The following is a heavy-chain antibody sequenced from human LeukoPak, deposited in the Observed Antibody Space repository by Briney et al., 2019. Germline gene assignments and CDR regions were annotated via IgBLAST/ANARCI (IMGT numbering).Heavy chain of an antibody. CDR3: ARDRLGDSADGRFSH. V-gene: IGHV3-30-3*01. CDR2: ISFDGSNK. Sequence: GGSLRLSCAASGFTFSTYAMHWVRQTPGKGLGWVSVISFDGSNKYYADSVKGRFTISRDNSKNTLYLQMSSLRAEDTAVYYCARDRLGDSADGRFSHWGQGTLVTVSS. CDR1: GFTFSTYA. D-gene: IGHD1-26*01. J-gene: IGHJ4*02.